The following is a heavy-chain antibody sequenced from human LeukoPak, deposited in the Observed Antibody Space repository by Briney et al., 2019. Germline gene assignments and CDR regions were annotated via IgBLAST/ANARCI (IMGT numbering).Heavy chain of an antibody. CDR1: GGSFSDYF. D-gene: IGHD3-22*01. V-gene: IGHV4-34*01. CDR2: INHSGST. J-gene: IGHJ4*02. CDR3: ARVGYFVTSAYYLQY. Sequence: SETLSLTCAVYGGSFSDYFWSWVRQPPGKGLEWIGEINHSGSTNCNPSLKSRVTISVDTSKNQFSLKLTSVTAADTAVYYCARVGYFVTSAYYLQYWGQGSLVTVSS.